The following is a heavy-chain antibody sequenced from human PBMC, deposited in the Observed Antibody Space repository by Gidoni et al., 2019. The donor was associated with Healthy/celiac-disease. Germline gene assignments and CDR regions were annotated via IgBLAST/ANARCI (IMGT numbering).Heavy chain of an antibody. J-gene: IGHJ5*02. D-gene: IGHD6-13*01. CDR1: GFTFSSYA. V-gene: IGHV3-23*01. CDR3: AKDRSYSSSWFGWFDP. CDR2: ISGSGGST. Sequence: EVQLLASGGGLVQPGGSLRLSCEASGFTFSSYAMSWVRPAPGNGLEWVPAISGSGGSTYYADSVKGRFTISRDNSKNTRYLQMNSLRAEDTAVYYCAKDRSYSSSWFGWFDPWGQGTLVTVSS.